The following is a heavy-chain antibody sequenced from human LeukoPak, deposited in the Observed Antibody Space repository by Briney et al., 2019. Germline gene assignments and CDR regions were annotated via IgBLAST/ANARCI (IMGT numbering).Heavy chain of an antibody. CDR2: IYYSGST. J-gene: IGHJ4*02. D-gene: IGHD4-23*01. CDR3: ARYHGGNFDY. Sequence: SETLSLTCTVSGGSIGSYYWSWIRQPPGKGLEWIGYIYYSGSTNYNPSLKSRVTISVDTSKNQFSLKLSSVTAADTAVYYCARYHGGNFDYWGQGTLVTVSS. CDR1: GGSIGSYY. V-gene: IGHV4-59*08.